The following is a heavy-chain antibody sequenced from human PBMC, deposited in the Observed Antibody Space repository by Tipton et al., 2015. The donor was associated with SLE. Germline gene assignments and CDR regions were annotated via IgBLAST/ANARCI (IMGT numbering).Heavy chain of an antibody. V-gene: IGHV3-30*02. CDR1: GFIFSRYG. D-gene: IGHD1-26*01. J-gene: IGHJ6*02. CDR3: AKDVRSSELYHHGMDV. Sequence: SLRLSCAASGFIFSRYGMHWVRQAPGKGLEWVAFVRYDGDDKYYADSVKGRFTISRDNSKNTLYLQMNSLRGEDTGVYYCAKDVRSSELYHHGMDVWGQGTMVTVSS. CDR2: VRYDGDDK.